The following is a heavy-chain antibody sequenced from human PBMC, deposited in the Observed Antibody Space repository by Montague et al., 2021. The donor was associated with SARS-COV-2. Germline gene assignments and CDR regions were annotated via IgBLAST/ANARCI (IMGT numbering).Heavy chain of an antibody. J-gene: IGHJ4*02. Sequence: SETLSLTCAVYGGSFSGYYWCWIRQPPGKGLEWIGEINHSGSTNYNPSLKIRVTISVDTSKNQFSLKLSPVTAADTAVYYCARDRYSSIWYGQKYDFDYWGQGTLVTVSS. D-gene: IGHD6-13*01. CDR2: INHSGST. CDR3: ARDRYSSIWYGQKYDFDY. V-gene: IGHV4-34*01. CDR1: GGSFSGYY.